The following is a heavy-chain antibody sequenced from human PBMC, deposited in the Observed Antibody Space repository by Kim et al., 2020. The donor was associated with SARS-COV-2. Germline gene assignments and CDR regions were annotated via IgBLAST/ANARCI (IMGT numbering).Heavy chain of an antibody. Sequence: YYADSVKGRYTISRDNAKNSLYLQMNSLRDEDTAVYDGARGGCSDYYFDYWGQGTLVTVSS. J-gene: IGHJ4*02. V-gene: IGHV3-48*02. CDR3: ARGGCSDYYFDY. D-gene: IGHD2-21*02.